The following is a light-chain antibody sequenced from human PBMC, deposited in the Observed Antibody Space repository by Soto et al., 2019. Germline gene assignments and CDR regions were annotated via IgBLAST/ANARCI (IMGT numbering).Light chain of an antibody. J-gene: IGKJ1*01. CDR1: QSIPSW. CDR3: LQYRDFWT. CDR2: DVS. V-gene: IGKV1-5*01. Sequence: DIRMTQSPSTLSASVGDRVAITCRASQSIPSWLAWYQQKPGKAPKLLISDVSTLESGVPSRFSGSGSGTEFTLTITGLQPDDFATYYCLQYRDFWTFGKGTKVDIK.